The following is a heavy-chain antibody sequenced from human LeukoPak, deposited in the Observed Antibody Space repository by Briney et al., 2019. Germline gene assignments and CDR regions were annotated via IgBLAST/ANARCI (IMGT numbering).Heavy chain of an antibody. J-gene: IGHJ4*02. CDR1: GFTFSSYW. CDR2: IYSGGST. V-gene: IGHV3-66*01. CDR3: ARVEGYGDYPYYFDY. D-gene: IGHD4-17*01. Sequence: GGSLRLSCAASGFTFSSYWMHWVRQAPGKGLEWVSVIYSGGSTDYADSVKGRFTISRDNSKNTVFLQMNSLRAEDTAVYYCARVEGYGDYPYYFDYWGQGTLVTVSS.